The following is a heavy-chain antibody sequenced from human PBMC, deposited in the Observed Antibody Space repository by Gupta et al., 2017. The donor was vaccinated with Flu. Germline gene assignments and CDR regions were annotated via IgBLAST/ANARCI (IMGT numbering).Heavy chain of an antibody. CDR3: ATQLLWFGGGKNDAFDI. CDR2: IYHSGST. Sequence: GKPSGTLSLTCAVSGGSISSSNWWSWVRQPPGKGLEWIGEIYHSGSTNYNPSLKSRVTISVDKSKNQFSLKLSSVTAADTAVYYCATQLLWFGGGKNDAFDIWGQGTMVTVSS. V-gene: IGHV4-4*02. CDR1: GGSISSSNW. D-gene: IGHD3-10*01. J-gene: IGHJ3*02.